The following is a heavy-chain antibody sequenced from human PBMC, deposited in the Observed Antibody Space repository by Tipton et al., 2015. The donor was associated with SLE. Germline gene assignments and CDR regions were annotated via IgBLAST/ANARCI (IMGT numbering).Heavy chain of an antibody. D-gene: IGHD6-19*01. CDR1: GFTFSSYG. V-gene: IGHV3-9*01. J-gene: IGHJ4*02. CDR2: INWNGGSV. CDR3: AKDIKRRWGSSGWLHYFDY. Sequence: SLRLSCAASGFTFSSYGMHWVRQAPGKGLEWVSGINWNGGSVDYADSVRGRFTISRDNAKTSLFLQMNSLRSEDTALYYCAKDIKRRWGSSGWLHYFDYWGQGTLVTVSS.